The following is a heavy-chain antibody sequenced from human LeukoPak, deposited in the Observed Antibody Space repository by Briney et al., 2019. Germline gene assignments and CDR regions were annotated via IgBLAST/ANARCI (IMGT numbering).Heavy chain of an antibody. J-gene: IGHJ5*02. Sequence: GGSLRLSCAVSGFTVSNNYMNWVRQAPGKGLEWVSIIYSGGRTYYADSAKGRFTISRDNAKNTLYLQMNSLRAEDTAVYYCARVGDYVWGSYSPWGQGTLVTVSS. V-gene: IGHV3-53*01. CDR2: IYSGGRT. D-gene: IGHD3-16*01. CDR1: GFTVSNNY. CDR3: ARVGDYVWGSYSP.